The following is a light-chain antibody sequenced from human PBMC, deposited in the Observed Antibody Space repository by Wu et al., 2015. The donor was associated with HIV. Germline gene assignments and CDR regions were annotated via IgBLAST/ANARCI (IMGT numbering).Light chain of an antibody. CDR3: QQSGNWPLT. V-gene: IGKV3-11*01. J-gene: IGKJ5*01. CDR1: QSVRRS. CDR2: ETS. Sequence: EIVMTQSPAILSVSPGERATLSCRASQSVRRSLAWYQQKPGQSPRLLIYETSYRATGIPARFSGGGSGTDFTLTISSLEPEDFAIYFCQQSGNWPLTFGQGTRLEIK.